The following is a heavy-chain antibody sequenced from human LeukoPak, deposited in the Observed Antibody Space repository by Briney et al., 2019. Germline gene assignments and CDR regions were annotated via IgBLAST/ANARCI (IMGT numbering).Heavy chain of an antibody. D-gene: IGHD3-22*01. J-gene: IGHJ4*02. CDR3: ASHYYDSSGYYYSW. CDR1: GGSFSGYY. V-gene: IGHV4-34*01. Sequence: SETLSLTCAVYGGSFSGYYWSWIRQPPGKGLEWIGEINHSGSTNYNPSLKSRVTISVDTSKNQFSLKLSSVTAADTAVYYCASHYYDSSGYYYSWWGQGTLVTVSS. CDR2: INHSGST.